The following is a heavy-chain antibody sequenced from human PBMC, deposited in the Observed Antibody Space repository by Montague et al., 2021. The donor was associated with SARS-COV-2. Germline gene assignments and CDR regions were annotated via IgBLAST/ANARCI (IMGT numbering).Heavy chain of an antibody. V-gene: IGHV4-59*12. Sequence: SETLSLTCTVSGGSISSYYWSWIRQPPGKGLEWIGYIYYSGSTNYNPSLKSRVTISVDTSKNQFSLKLSSVTAADTAVYYCARVKRGCYDDLGVSAHFDYWGQGTLVTVSS. CDR1: GGSISSYY. CDR2: IYYSGST. J-gene: IGHJ4*02. CDR3: ARVKRGCYDDLGVSAHFDY. D-gene: IGHD3-16*01.